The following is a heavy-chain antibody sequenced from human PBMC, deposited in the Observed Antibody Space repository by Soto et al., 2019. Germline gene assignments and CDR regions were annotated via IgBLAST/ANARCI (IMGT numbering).Heavy chain of an antibody. CDR2: IYRTGST. D-gene: IGHD1-7*01. Sequence: SETRSLTCAVSGGSFTSNNWWTWVRQPPGQGLEWIGEIYRTGSTNYNPSLKSRVTISLDKSENQFSLKVTSLTAADTAVYYCASRDPGTSVDYWGQGTLVTVSS. J-gene: IGHJ4*02. CDR1: GGSFTSNNW. CDR3: ASRDPGTSVDY. V-gene: IGHV4-4*02.